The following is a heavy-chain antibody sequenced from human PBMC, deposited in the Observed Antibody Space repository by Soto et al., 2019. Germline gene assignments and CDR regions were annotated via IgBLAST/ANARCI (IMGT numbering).Heavy chain of an antibody. CDR1: GGSISSSSYY. D-gene: IGHD2-15*01. V-gene: IGHV4-39*01. Sequence: QLQLQESGPGLVKPSETLSLTCTVSGGSISSSSYYWGWIRQPPGKGLEWIGSIYYSGSTYYNPSLKSRVTISVDTSKNQFSLKLSSVTAADTAVYYCARLLFEIGYCSGGSCYGAFDIWGQGTMVTVSS. CDR2: IYYSGST. CDR3: ARLLFEIGYCSGGSCYGAFDI. J-gene: IGHJ3*02.